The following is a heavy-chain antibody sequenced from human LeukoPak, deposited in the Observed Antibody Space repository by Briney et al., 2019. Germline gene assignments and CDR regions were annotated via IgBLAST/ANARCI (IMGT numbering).Heavy chain of an antibody. V-gene: IGHV4-34*01. J-gene: IGHJ4*02. CDR2: LNHSGST. CDR1: GGSFSGYY. CDR3: ARGDGYYDSSGYYYFDY. Sequence: PSETLSLTCAVYGGSFSGYYWSWIRQPPGKGLEWIGELNHSGSTNYNPSLKSRVTISVDTSKNQFSLKLSSVTAADTAVYYCARGDGYYDSSGYYYFDYWGQGTLVTVSS. D-gene: IGHD3-22*01.